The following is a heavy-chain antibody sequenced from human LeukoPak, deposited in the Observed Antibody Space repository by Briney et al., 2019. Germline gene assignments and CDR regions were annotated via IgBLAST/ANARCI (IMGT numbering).Heavy chain of an antibody. CDR1: EFTFSGYA. J-gene: IGHJ4*02. Sequence: GGSLRLSCAASEFTFSGYAMSWVRQAPGKGLEWVSAISDSGGSTYHADSVKGRFTVSRDNSKNTMYLQMNSLRAEDTAVYYCAKDRRACSSSSCYYRFDYWGQGTLVTVSS. V-gene: IGHV3-23*01. CDR2: ISDSGGST. CDR3: AKDRRACSSSSCYYRFDY. D-gene: IGHD2-2*01.